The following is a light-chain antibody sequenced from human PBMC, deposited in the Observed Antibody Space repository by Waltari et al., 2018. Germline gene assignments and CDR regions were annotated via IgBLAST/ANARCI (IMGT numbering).Light chain of an antibody. J-gene: IGLJ3*02. Sequence: QSLLTQPPSVSGAPGQRVTISCTGSTSNIGAGYDVHWYQQLPGAAPKLLFYTNTNRPAGFPYRFSASKSDTSASLAIAGLQAEDEADYYSHSYDFSLRGSVVGGGTKLTVL. CDR3: HSYDFSLRGSV. V-gene: IGLV1-40*01. CDR1: TSNIGAGYD. CDR2: TNT.